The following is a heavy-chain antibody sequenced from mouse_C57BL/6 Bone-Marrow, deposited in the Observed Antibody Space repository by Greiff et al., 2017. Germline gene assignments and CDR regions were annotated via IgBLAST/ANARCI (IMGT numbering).Heavy chain of an antibody. D-gene: IGHD2-1*01. Sequence: VQLQQSGAELVKPGASVKLSCTASGFNIKDYYMHWVKQRTEQGLEWIGRIDPEDGETKYAPKFQGQATITADTSSNTAYLQLSSLTSEDTAVYYWASLYYGNPYAMDYWGQGTSVTVSS. J-gene: IGHJ4*01. CDR3: ASLYYGNPYAMDY. CDR2: IDPEDGET. CDR1: GFNIKDYY. V-gene: IGHV14-2*01.